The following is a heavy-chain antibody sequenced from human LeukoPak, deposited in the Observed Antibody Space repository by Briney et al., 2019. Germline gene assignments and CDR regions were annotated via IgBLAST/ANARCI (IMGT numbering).Heavy chain of an antibody. CDR2: IKSKTDGGTT. D-gene: IGHD3-16*01. CDR3: TTDQQGYYDYVWGSYTAFDI. CDR1: GFTFSNAW. J-gene: IGHJ3*02. Sequence: GGSLRLSCAASGFTFSNAWMSWVRQAPGKGLEWVGRIKSKTDGGTTGYAAPVKGRFTISRDDSKNTLYLQMNSLKTEDTAVYYCTTDQQGYYDYVWGSYTAFDIWGQGTMVTVSS. V-gene: IGHV3-15*01.